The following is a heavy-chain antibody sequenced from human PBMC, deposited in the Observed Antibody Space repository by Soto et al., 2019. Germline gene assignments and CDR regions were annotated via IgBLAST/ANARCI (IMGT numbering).Heavy chain of an antibody. CDR2: IKPSGGST. Sequence: QVQLVQSGAEVKKPGASVKVSCKASGYTFTSYYMQWVRQAPGQGLEWMGIIKPSGGSTSYAQKCQGRVTMTRDTFTSTVYMELSSMRSEDTAVYYCARDKGYCSSTSCYRYYYYGMEVWGQGTTVTVSS. J-gene: IGHJ6*02. D-gene: IGHD2-2*02. CDR1: GYTFTSYY. CDR3: ARDKGYCSSTSCYRYYYYGMEV. V-gene: IGHV1-46*01.